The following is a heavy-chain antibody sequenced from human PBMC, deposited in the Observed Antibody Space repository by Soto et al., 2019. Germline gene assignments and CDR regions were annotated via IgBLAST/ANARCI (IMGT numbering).Heavy chain of an antibody. CDR3: TRVKERWLQFFFSLDAFDI. Sequence: GGSLRLSCTASGFTFGDYAMSWFRQAPGKGLEWVGFIRSKAYGGTTEYAASVKGRFTISRDDSKSIAYLQMNSLKTEDTAVYYCTRVKERWLQFFFSLDAFDIWGQGTMVTVSS. J-gene: IGHJ3*02. V-gene: IGHV3-49*03. D-gene: IGHD5-12*01. CDR2: IRSKAYGGTT. CDR1: GFTFGDYA.